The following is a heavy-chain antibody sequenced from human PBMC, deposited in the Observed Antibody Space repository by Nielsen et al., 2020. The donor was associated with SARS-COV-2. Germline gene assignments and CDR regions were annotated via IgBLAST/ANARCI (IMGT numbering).Heavy chain of an antibody. Sequence: GESLNISCAASGFTFSDYYMSWVRQSPGRGLEWVSYINTPATIYYADSLKGRFTISRDNPKNSLYLQMNSLRAEDTAVYYCARNGHGGYDWSPRYFDLWGRGTLVTVSS. CDR3: ARNGHGGYDWSPRYFDL. J-gene: IGHJ2*01. CDR2: INTPATI. V-gene: IGHV3-11*01. D-gene: IGHD5-12*01. CDR1: GFTFSDYY.